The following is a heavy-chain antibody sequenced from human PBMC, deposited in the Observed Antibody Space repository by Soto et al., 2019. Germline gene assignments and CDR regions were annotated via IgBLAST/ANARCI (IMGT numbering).Heavy chain of an antibody. D-gene: IGHD5-12*01. J-gene: IGHJ4*03. CDR1: GSTFTSYH. CDR3: AADMRAGFNHCFDP. V-gene: IGHV4-59*03. Sequence: SETLCLTCIVSGSTFTSYHWTWIRQFPGKGLEWIAYKSYTGGTTDSRPVQSLVTISMDTSKRQLYLKLHSMTAADTAVYYCAADMRAGFNHCFDPCGQGTMVPVYS. CDR2: KSYTGGT.